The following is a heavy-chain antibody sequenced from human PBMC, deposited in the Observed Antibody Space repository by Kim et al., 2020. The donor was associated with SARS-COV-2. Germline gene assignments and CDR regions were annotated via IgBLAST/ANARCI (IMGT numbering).Heavy chain of an antibody. D-gene: IGHD6-6*01. V-gene: IGHV3-64*01. J-gene: IGHJ4*02. CDR2: LSGDGGTT. CDR1: GFTFSSSA. CDR3: AREGRASVAARPED. Sequence: GGSLRLSCAASGFTFSSSAMHWVRQASGKGLEFVSGLSGDGGTTYYGNSVKGRFTISRDNSKNTLYLQMGSLRVEDMAVYYCAREGRASVAARPEDWGQGTLVTVSS.